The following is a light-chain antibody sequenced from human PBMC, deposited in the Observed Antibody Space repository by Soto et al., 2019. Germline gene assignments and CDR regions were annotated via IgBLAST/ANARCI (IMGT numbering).Light chain of an antibody. J-gene: IGKJ5*01. CDR2: GAS. V-gene: IGKV3-20*01. CDR1: QSVGSN. CDR3: QQYGSSST. Sequence: EILLTQSPATLPVSPGERATLSCRASQSVGSNLAWFQQKPGQAPRLLIYGASSRPTGIPDRFSGSGSGTDFTLTISRLEPEDFAVYYCQQYGSSSTFGQGTRLEIK.